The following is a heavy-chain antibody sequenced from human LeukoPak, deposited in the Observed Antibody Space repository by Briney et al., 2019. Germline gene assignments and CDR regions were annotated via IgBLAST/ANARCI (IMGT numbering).Heavy chain of an antibody. CDR1: GGTFSSYA. J-gene: IGHJ4*02. V-gene: IGHV1-69*04. D-gene: IGHD3-3*01. CDR2: IIPILGIA. Sequence: SVKVSCKASGGTFSSYAISWVRQAPGQGLEWMGRIIPILGIANYAQKFQGRVTITADKSTSTAYMELSSLRSEDTAVYYCARGFWSGYQDYWGQGTLVTVSS. CDR3: ARGFWSGYQDY.